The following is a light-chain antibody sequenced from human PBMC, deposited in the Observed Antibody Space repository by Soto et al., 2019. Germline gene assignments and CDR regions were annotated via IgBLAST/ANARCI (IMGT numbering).Light chain of an antibody. CDR3: QQYYGLPPLT. Sequence: DIQMTQSPSCLSASIGEIVTITCHASQNITNNLSWYQQKPGKAPNLLIYHASKLAKGVTSRFSGSGSGTDFSFIITSLQREDLATYYCQQYYGLPPLTFGQGTRLEIK. CDR2: HAS. J-gene: IGKJ5*01. CDR1: QNITNN. V-gene: IGKV1-33*01.